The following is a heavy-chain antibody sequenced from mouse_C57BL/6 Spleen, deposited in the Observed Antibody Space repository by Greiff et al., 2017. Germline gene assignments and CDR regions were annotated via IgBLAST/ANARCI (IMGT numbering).Heavy chain of an antibody. V-gene: IGHV1-15*01. Sequence: VQGVESGAELVRPGASVTLSCKASGYTFTDYEMHWVKQTPVHGLEWIGAIDPETGGTAYNQKFKGKAILTADKSSSTAYMELRSLTSEDSAVYYCTREGGAGYYFDYWGQGTTLTVSS. CDR2: IDPETGGT. J-gene: IGHJ2*01. CDR1: GYTFTDYE. CDR3: TREGGAGYYFDY.